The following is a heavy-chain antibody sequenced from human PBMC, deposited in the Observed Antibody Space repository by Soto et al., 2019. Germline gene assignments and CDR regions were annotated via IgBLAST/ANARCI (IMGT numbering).Heavy chain of an antibody. V-gene: IGHV4-34*01. CDR2: INHSGST. J-gene: IGHJ6*02. D-gene: IGHD3-22*01. CDR1: GGSFSGYY. CDR3: ARATYYYDSSGYYARYYYYYGMDV. Sequence: TSETLSLTCAVYGGSFSGYYWSWIRQPPGKGLEWIGEINHSGSTNYNPSLKSRVTISVDTSKNQFSLKLSSVTAADTAVYYCARATYYYDSSGYYARYYYYYGMDVWGQGTTVTVSS.